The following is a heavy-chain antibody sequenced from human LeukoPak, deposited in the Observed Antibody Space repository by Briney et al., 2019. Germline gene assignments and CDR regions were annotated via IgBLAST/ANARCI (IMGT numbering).Heavy chain of an antibody. D-gene: IGHD6-19*01. Sequence: GGSLRLSCAASGFTVSSNYMSWVRQAPGKGLEWVSVIYSGGSTYYADSVKGRFTISRDNSKNTLYLQMNSLRAEDTAVYYCASASEQWLALRYWGQGTLVTVSS. V-gene: IGHV3-53*01. J-gene: IGHJ4*02. CDR1: GFTVSSNY. CDR3: ASASEQWLALRY. CDR2: IYSGGST.